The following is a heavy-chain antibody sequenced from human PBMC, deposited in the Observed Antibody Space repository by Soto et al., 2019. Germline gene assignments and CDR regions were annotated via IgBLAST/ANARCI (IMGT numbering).Heavy chain of an antibody. V-gene: IGHV4-34*01. CDR2: INHSGST. CDR3: ARSPYTDHPYYFDY. CDR1: GGSFSGYY. J-gene: IGHJ4*02. D-gene: IGHD4-4*01. Sequence: SETLSLTCAVYGGSFSGYYWSWIRQPPGKGLEWIGEINHSGSTNYNPSLKSRVTISVDTSKNQFSLKLSSVTAADTAVYYCARSPYTDHPYYFDYWGQGTLVTVSS.